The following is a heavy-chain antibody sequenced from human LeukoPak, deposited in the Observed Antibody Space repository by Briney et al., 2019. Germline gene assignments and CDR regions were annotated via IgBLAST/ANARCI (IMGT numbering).Heavy chain of an antibody. CDR2: IYYSGST. J-gene: IGHJ4*02. V-gene: IGHV4-61*01. D-gene: IGHD6-19*01. CDR1: GGSVSSGSYY. CDR3: ARDGGQWLGIDY. Sequence: SETLSLTCTVSGGSVSSGSYYWSWIRQPPGKGLEWIGYIYYSGSTNYNPSLKSRVTISVDTSKNQFSLKLSSVTAADTAVYYYARDGGQWLGIDYWAREPWSPSPQ.